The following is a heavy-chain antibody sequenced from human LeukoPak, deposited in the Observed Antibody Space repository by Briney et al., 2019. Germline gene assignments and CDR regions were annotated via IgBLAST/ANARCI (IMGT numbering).Heavy chain of an antibody. CDR3: ARDPDPMFRGVMDVI. V-gene: IGHV3-53*01. CDR2: IYSGGST. J-gene: IGHJ4*02. Sequence: GGSLRLSCAASGFTVSSNYMSWVRQAPGKGLEWVSVIYSGGSTYYAGSVKGRFTISRDNSKNTLYLQMNSLRAEDTAVYYCARDPDPMFRGVMDVIWGQGTLVTVSS. D-gene: IGHD3-10*01. CDR1: GFTVSSNY.